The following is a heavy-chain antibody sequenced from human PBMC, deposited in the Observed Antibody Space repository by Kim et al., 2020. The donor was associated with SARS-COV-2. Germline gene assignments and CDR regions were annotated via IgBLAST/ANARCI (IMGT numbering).Heavy chain of an antibody. CDR3: STTAGTGHSNWFDP. J-gene: IGHJ5*02. V-gene: IGHV1-24*01. CDR2: FDPEDGET. Sequence: ASVKVSCKVSGYTLTELSMHWVRQAPGKGLEWMGGFDPEDGETIYAQKFQGRVTMTEDTSTDTAYMELSSLRSEDTAVDYCSTTAGTGHSNWFDPWGQRTLVTVSS. D-gene: IGHD6-13*01. CDR1: GYTLTELS.